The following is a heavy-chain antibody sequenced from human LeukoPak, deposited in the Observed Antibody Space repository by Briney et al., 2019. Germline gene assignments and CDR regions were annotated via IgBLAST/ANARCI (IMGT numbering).Heavy chain of an antibody. D-gene: IGHD5-18*01. J-gene: IGHJ6*03. CDR2: IYTSGST. Sequence: SETLSLTCTVSGGSISSYYWSWIRQPAGKGLEWIGRIYTSGSTNYNPSLKSRVTMSVDTSKNQFSLKLSSVTAADTAVYYCARDSGYSYDYNYYMDVWGKGTTLTVSS. CDR1: GGSISSYY. CDR3: ARDSGYSYDYNYYMDV. V-gene: IGHV4-4*07.